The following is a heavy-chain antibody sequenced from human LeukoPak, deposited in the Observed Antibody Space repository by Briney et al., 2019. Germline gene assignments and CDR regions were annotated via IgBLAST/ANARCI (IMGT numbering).Heavy chain of an antibody. Sequence: SETLSLTCAVYGGSLRGFYWSWSRQPPGKGLEWIEEIDHSGSTNYNPSLRSRVTMSVDTSKNQFSLKLTSVTAADTAVYYCARILNYSLIPPYWYFDLWGRGTLVTVSS. J-gene: IGHJ2*01. CDR3: ARILNYSLIPPYWYFDL. CDR2: IDHSGST. D-gene: IGHD4-11*01. V-gene: IGHV4-34*01. CDR1: GGSLRGFY.